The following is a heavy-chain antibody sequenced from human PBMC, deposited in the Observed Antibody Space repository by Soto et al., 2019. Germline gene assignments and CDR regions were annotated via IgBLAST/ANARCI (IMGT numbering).Heavy chain of an antibody. CDR3: ARLSRGVVPAAISRDPVNWFDP. CDR1: GGSISSSSYY. J-gene: IGHJ5*02. D-gene: IGHD2-2*01. CDR2: IYYSGST. Sequence: SETLSLTCTVSGGSISSSSYYWGWIRQPPGKGLEWIGSIYYSGSTYYNPSLKSRVTISVDTSKNQFSLKLSSVTAADTAVYYCARLSRGVVPAAISRDPVNWFDPWGQGTLVTVSS. V-gene: IGHV4-39*01.